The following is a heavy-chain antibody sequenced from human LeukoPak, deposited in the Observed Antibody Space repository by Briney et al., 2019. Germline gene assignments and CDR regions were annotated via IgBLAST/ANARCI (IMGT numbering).Heavy chain of an antibody. CDR1: GYTFTSYA. Sequence: GASVKVSCKASGYTFTSYAMHWVRQAPGQRLEWMGWINPNSGGTNYAQKFQGWVTMTRDTSISTAYMELSRLRSDDTAVYYCARSPWYSSGWYLDYWGQGTLVTVSS. CDR3: ARSPWYSSGWYLDY. CDR2: INPNSGGT. V-gene: IGHV1-2*04. D-gene: IGHD6-19*01. J-gene: IGHJ4*02.